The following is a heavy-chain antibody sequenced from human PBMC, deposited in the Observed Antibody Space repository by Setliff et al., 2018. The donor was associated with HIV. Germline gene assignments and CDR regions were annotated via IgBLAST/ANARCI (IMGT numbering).Heavy chain of an antibody. CDR1: GLTFSSYA. CDR3: AKELVYYDSSGDLDY. Sequence: GESLKISCAASGLTFSSYAMSWVRQAPGKGLEWVSSISGSGGSPYYAGSVKGRFTISRDNSKNTLYLQMNSLRAEDTAVYYCAKELVYYDSSGDLDYWGQGTLVTVSS. D-gene: IGHD3-22*01. CDR2: ISGSGGSP. V-gene: IGHV3-23*01. J-gene: IGHJ4*02.